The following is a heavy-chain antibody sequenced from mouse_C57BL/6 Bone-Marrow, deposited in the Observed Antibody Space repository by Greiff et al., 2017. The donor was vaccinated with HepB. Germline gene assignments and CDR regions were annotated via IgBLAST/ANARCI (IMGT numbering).Heavy chain of an antibody. CDR3: ARDRLEFDY. D-gene: IGHD4-1*01. V-gene: IGHV3-6*01. CDR2: ISYDGSN. CDR1: GYSITSGYF. Sequence: EVKLVESGPGLVKPSQSLSLTCSVTGYSITSGYFWNWIRQFPGNILEWTGYISYDGSNNYNPSLKNRISITRDTSKNQFFLKFKSVTTEDTSTYYCARDRLEFDYWGQGTTLTVSS. J-gene: IGHJ2*01.